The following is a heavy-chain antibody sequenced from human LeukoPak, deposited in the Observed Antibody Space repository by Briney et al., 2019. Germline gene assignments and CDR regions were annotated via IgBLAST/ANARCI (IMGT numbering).Heavy chain of an antibody. J-gene: IGHJ4*02. D-gene: IGHD3-22*01. V-gene: IGHV4-34*01. CDR2: INHSGST. CDR3: ARGVDKRTLPFDY. Sequence: PSETLSLTCAVYAGSFGGYYWGWVRQPPGKWLEWIGEINHSGSTNYNPSLKSRVTISVDTSKNQFSLKLSSVTAADTAVYYCARGVDKRTLPFDYWGQGTLVTVSS. CDR1: AGSFGGYY.